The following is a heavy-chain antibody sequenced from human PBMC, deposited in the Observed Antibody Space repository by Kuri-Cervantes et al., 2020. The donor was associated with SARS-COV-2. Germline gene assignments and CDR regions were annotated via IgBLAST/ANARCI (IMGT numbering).Heavy chain of an antibody. CDR1: GFTFNNYA. CDR3: AKDRVGRNYYDSSGLFDY. J-gene: IGHJ4*02. Sequence: GGSLRLSCAASGFTFNNYAMTWVRQAPGKGLEWVSAISGSGGSTYYADSVKGRFTISRDNSKNTLYLQMNSLRAEDTAVYYCAKDRVGRNYYDSSGLFDYWGQGTLVTVSS. CDR2: ISGSGGST. D-gene: IGHD3-22*01. V-gene: IGHV3-23*01.